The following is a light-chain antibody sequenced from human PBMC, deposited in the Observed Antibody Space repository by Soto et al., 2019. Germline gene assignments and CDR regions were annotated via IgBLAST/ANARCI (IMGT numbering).Light chain of an antibody. Sequence: EIVLTQSPGTLSLSPGERAILSCRASQSVSSSLAWYQQKPGQAPRLLIYGTSNRATAIPDRFSGSGSGADFTLTISRLEPEDFALYYCQQYGISPSTFGPGTKVEI. CDR1: QSVSSS. CDR2: GTS. J-gene: IGKJ1*01. V-gene: IGKV3-20*01. CDR3: QQYGISPST.